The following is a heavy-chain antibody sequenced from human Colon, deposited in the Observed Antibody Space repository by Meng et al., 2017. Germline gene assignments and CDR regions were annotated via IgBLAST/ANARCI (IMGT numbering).Heavy chain of an antibody. V-gene: IGHV3-30*04. Sequence: GGSLRLSFAASGFTFSSYAMHWVRQAPGKGLEWVAVISYDGSNKYYADSVKGRFTISRDNSKNTLYLQMNSLRAEDTAVYYCARGLGVGYYYDSSGYYYSYWGQGTRVTVSS. CDR3: ARGLGVGYYYDSSGYYYSY. J-gene: IGHJ4*02. CDR1: GFTFSSYA. D-gene: IGHD3-22*01. CDR2: ISYDGSNK.